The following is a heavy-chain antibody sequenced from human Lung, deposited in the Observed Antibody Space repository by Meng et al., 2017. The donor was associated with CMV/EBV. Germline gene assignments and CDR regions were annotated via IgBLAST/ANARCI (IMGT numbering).Heavy chain of an antibody. D-gene: IGHD3-10*01. CDR1: GDSITNHNW. CDR3: LRRSGGSV. V-gene: IGHV4-4*02. J-gene: IGHJ1*01. Sequence: QVSVRDSGPALVNPSETPSLTCAVSGDSITNHNWWAWVRQPPGKGLEWIGEIPHRGSSAYNPSLKSRVSMSIDKSKNQFSLKLTSVTAADTAVYHCLRRSGGSVWGQGTLVTVSS. CDR2: IPHRGSS.